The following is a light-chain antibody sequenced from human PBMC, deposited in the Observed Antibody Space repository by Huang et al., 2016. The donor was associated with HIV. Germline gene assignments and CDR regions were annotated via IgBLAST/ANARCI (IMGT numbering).Light chain of an antibody. V-gene: IGKV3-20*01. CDR1: QSVSSSY. CDR2: GAS. Sequence: EIVLTQSPGTLFLSAGERATLSCRASQSVSSSYLAWYQQKPGQAPRLLIYGASTRATGIPDRFSGSGSGTDFTLTISRLVPEDVAVYYCQQYANSPVTFGPGTRVDIK. J-gene: IGKJ3*01. CDR3: QQYANSPVT.